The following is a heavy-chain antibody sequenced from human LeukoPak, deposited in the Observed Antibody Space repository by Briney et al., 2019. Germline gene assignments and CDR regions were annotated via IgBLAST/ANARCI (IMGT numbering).Heavy chain of an antibody. D-gene: IGHD5-12*01. CDR3: ARAYRGYDFFDY. CDR2: IIPIFGTA. CDR1: GGTFSRYA. J-gene: IGHJ4*02. V-gene: IGHV1-69*01. Sequence: SVKVSCKASGGTFSRYAISWGRQAPGQGLEWMGGIIPIFGTANYAQKFQGRVTITADESTSTAYMEVSSLRSEDTAVYYCARAYRGYDFFDYWGQGILVTVSS.